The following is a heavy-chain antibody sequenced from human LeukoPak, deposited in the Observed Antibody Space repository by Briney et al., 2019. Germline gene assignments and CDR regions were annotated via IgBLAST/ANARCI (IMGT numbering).Heavy chain of an antibody. Sequence: PGGSLRLSCAASGFTFSSYSMNWVRQAPGRGLEWVSYISSSSSTIYYADSVKGRFTISRDNAKNSLYLQMNSLRAEDTAVYYCAGDPYGSGSYYAYWGQGTLVTVSS. CDR3: AGDPYGSGSYYAY. D-gene: IGHD3-10*01. CDR1: GFTFSSYS. V-gene: IGHV3-48*04. J-gene: IGHJ4*02. CDR2: ISSSSSTI.